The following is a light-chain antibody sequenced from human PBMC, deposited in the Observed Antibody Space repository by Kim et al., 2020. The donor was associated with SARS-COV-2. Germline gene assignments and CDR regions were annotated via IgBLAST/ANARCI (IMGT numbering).Light chain of an antibody. J-gene: IGLJ2*01. CDR2: GDQ. CDR3: QSYDDNNWV. CDR1: GGSIATDF. Sequence: NFMLTQPPSVSESPGKTVILTCTRSGGSIATDFVQWFQQRPGSSPTTVIYGDQQRPSGVPDRFSGSVDSSSNSASLTISGLKTEDGADYYCQSYDDNNWVFGGGTQLTVL. V-gene: IGLV6-57*01.